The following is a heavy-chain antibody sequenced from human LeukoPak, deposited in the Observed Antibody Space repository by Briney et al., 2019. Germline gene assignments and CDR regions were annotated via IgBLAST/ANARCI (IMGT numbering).Heavy chain of an antibody. D-gene: IGHD5-12*01. Sequence: GGSLRLSCGASGFTFSSYAMSWVRQAPGKGLEWVSAIGSGTYYADSVKGRFTISRDNSKNTLYLQMNSLRAEDTAVYYCAKASQLWIIDYWGQGTLVTVSS. CDR1: GFTFSSYA. V-gene: IGHV3-23*01. CDR3: AKASQLWIIDY. CDR2: IGSGT. J-gene: IGHJ4*02.